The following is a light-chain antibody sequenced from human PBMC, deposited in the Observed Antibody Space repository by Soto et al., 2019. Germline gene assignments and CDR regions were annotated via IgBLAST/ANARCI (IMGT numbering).Light chain of an antibody. CDR1: RRDIGSYNL. CDR3: WV. V-gene: IGLV2-23*01. Sequence: QSALTQPASVSGYPGQSITLSCSGARRDIGSYNLVSWYQQHPGKVPKLMIYEGGKRPSGISNRFSGSRSGNLASLSISGLQAEDESDSSLWVFGGGTKLTVL. J-gene: IGLJ3*02. CDR2: EGG.